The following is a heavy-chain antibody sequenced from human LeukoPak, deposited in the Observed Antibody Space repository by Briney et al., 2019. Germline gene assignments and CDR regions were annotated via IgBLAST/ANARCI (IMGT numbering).Heavy chain of an antibody. CDR3: ARGLAGREAFDL. D-gene: IGHD3-16*01. J-gene: IGHJ3*01. V-gene: IGHV4-59*01. Sequence: SETLSLTCTVSGGSMTSYYWNWIRQPPGKGLEWIGYIFYSGNTNYNPSLGSRVTISEDTSRNQFSLKLNSLTAADTAVYFCARGLAGREAFDLWAGGPMVTVSS. CDR2: IFYSGNT. CDR1: GGSMTSYY.